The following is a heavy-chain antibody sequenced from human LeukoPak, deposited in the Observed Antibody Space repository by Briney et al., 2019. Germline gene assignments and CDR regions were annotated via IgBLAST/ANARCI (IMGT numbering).Heavy chain of an antibody. Sequence: SETLSLTCTVSGGSISSGGYSWSWIQQPPGKGLEWIGYIYHSGSTYYNPSLKSRVTISVDRSKNQFSLKLSSVTAADTAVYYCAREGGSYCSGGSCRSGAYYFDYWGQGTLVTVSS. D-gene: IGHD2-15*01. CDR3: AREGGSYCSGGSCRSGAYYFDY. CDR2: IYHSGST. CDR1: GGSISSGGYS. V-gene: IGHV4-30-2*01. J-gene: IGHJ4*02.